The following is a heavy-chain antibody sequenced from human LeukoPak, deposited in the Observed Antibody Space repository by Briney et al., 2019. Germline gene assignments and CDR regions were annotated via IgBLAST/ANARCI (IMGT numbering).Heavy chain of an antibody. J-gene: IGHJ4*02. CDR2: ISAYNGNT. D-gene: IGHD3-22*01. CDR3: ARVVTYYYDGSGYYYFDY. Sequence: ASVKVSCKASGYTFTSYGISWVRQAPGQGLEWMGWISAYNGNTNYAQKLQGRVTMTTDTSTSTAYMELRSLRSDDTAVYYCARVVTYYYDGSGYYYFDYWGQGTLVTVSS. V-gene: IGHV1-18*01. CDR1: GYTFTSYG.